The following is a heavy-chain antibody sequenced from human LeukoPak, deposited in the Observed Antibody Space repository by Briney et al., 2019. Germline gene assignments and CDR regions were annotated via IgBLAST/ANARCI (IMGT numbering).Heavy chain of an antibody. CDR2: ISSTSVYT. CDR3: ARDWISGGCLSKDSSGYFDV. D-gene: IGHD3-22*01. Sequence: GGSLRLSCAASGFTFNYHCMNWVRQAPGKGLEWLSSISSTSVYTSYADSVKGRFTISRDNARNSLYLQMNNLRAEDTAVYYCARDWISGGCLSKDSSGYFDVWGKGTSVSVSS. V-gene: IGHV3-21*01. CDR1: GFTFNYHC. J-gene: IGHJ6*04.